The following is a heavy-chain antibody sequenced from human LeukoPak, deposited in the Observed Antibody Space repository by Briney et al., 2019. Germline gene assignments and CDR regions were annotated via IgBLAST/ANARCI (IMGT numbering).Heavy chain of an antibody. J-gene: IGHJ4*02. CDR1: GFTFSSYG. D-gene: IGHD1-20*01. CDR3: AILFGMTD. V-gene: IGHV3-30*03. CDR2: ISYDGSNK. Sequence: GRSLRLSCAASGFTFSSYGMHWVRQAPGKGLEWVAVISYDGSNKYYADSVKGRFTISRDNSKNTLYLQMNSLRAGDTAVYYCAILFGMTDWGQGTLVTVSS.